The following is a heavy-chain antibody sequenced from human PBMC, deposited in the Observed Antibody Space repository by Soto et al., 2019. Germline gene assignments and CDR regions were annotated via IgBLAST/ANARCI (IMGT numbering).Heavy chain of an antibody. Sequence: SETLSLTCTVSGGSVSSSSYYWGWVRQPPGKGLEWIGSVYYSGSTYYNPSLKSRVTISVDTSKNQFSLKLSSVTAADTAVYYCATTDAGDFDYWGQGTLVTVSS. CDR2: VYYSGST. V-gene: IGHV4-39*07. D-gene: IGHD1-1*01. CDR1: GGSVSSSSYY. CDR3: ATTDAGDFDY. J-gene: IGHJ4*02.